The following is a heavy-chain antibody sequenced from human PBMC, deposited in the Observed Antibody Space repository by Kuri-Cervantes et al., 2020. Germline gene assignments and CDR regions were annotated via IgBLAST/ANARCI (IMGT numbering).Heavy chain of an antibody. Sequence: GESLKISCAASGFTFSSHGMHWVRQAPGKGLEWVAVISHDENNKYYSDSVKGRFSISRDNSKNTLFLQMNSLRAEDTGLYYCASWAGVVSNWYGPFDFWGQGTLVTVS. CDR1: GFTFSSHG. J-gene: IGHJ4*02. D-gene: IGHD6-13*01. CDR2: ISHDENNK. CDR3: ASWAGVVSNWYGPFDF. V-gene: IGHV3-30*03.